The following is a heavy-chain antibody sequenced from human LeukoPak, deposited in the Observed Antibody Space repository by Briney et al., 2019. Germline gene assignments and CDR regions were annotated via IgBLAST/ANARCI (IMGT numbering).Heavy chain of an antibody. CDR3: AKDTRSKDIVVVVAAKLYFDY. Sequence: LGGSLRLSCAASGFTFSSYGMSWVRQAPGKGLEWVSAISGSGGSTYYADSVKGRFTISRDNSKNTLYLQMNSLRAEDTAVYYCAKDTRSKDIVVVVAAKLYFDYWGQGTLVTVSS. V-gene: IGHV3-23*01. CDR1: GFTFSSYG. CDR2: ISGSGGST. J-gene: IGHJ4*02. D-gene: IGHD2-15*01.